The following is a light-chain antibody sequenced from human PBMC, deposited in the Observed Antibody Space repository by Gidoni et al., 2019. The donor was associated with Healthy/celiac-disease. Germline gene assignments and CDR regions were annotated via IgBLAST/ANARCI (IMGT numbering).Light chain of an antibody. CDR1: KLGDKY. Sequence: SYALTQPPSVSVSPGQTASLTCSGDKLGDKYACWYQQKPGQSPVLVIYQDSKRPSGIPERFSGSNSGNTAALTISWTQAMYESDYYCQAWDSSTVVFGGGTKRTVL. CDR3: QAWDSSTVV. J-gene: IGLJ2*01. V-gene: IGLV3-1*01. CDR2: QDS.